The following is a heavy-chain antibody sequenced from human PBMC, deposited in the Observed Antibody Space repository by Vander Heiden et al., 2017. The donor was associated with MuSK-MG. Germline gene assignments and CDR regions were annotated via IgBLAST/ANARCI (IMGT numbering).Heavy chain of an antibody. CDR2: INPNSGDT. CDR3: VRGGAQYPSADRTPYNLFDP. J-gene: IGHJ5*02. CDR1: GYTLTGYY. Sequence: QVQLVQYGAEVKKPGASVKVSCKASGYTLTGYYIHWVRQAPGQGPEWMGWINPNSGDTKFAQKFQGMVTMTRDTSYTTAYMELGSLRSDYKDFYYCVRGGAQYPSADRTPYNLFDPWGQGTLFTVSS. V-gene: IGHV1-2*02. D-gene: IGHD1-26*01.